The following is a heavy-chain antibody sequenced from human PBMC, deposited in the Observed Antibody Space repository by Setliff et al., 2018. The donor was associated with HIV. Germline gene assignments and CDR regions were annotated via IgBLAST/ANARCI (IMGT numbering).Heavy chain of an antibody. J-gene: IGHJ6*03. Sequence: WASVKVSCKASGYSFSDDYMHWVRQAPGQGLEWMGWIDPNSGGTNYAQKFQGRVTMTRDTSISTVYMELSRLISDDTAVYYCVRDRTHQNWGSRGYYYMDVWGKGTTVTVSS. CDR2: IDPNSGGT. CDR1: GYSFSDDY. V-gene: IGHV1-2*02. CDR3: VRDRTHQNWGSRGYYYMDV. D-gene: IGHD7-27*01.